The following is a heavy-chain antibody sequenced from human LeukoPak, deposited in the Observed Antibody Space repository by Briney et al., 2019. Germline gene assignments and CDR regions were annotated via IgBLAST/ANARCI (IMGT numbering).Heavy chain of an antibody. V-gene: IGHV6-1*01. CDR3: ARGGQGDGYSADEAFDI. D-gene: IGHD5-18*01. CDR2: TYYRSKWYN. CDR1: GDSISSNGS. Sequence: SQTLSLTCAIFGDSISSNGSWNWIRQSPSRGLEWLGRTYYRSKWYNDYVVSVKSRVNINPDTSKNQFSLRLNSVTPEDTAVYYCARGGQGDGYSADEAFDIWGQGTMVTVS. J-gene: IGHJ3*02.